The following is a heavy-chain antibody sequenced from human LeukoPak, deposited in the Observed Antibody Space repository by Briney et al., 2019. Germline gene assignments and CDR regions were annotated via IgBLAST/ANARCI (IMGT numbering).Heavy chain of an antibody. Sequence: SETLSPTCTVSGGSISSYYWSWIRQPPGKGLEWIGFISYSGSTNYNPSLKSRVTISLDTSKNQFSLKLSSVTAADTAVYYCARHSAGTTKDYWGQGTLVTVSS. J-gene: IGHJ4*02. V-gene: IGHV4-59*08. CDR1: GGSISSYY. D-gene: IGHD1-1*01. CDR3: ARHSAGTTKDY. CDR2: ISYSGST.